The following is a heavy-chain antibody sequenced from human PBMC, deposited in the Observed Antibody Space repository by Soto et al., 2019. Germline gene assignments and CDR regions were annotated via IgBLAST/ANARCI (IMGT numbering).Heavy chain of an antibody. CDR3: AKDRSRVYCSGGSCYSGSPWFDP. J-gene: IGHJ5*02. D-gene: IGHD2-15*01. V-gene: IGHV3-23*01. CDR1: GFTFSDYY. Sequence: GGSLRLSCAASGFTFSDYYMSWIRQAPGKGLEWVSAISGSGGSTYYADSVKGRFTISRDNSKNTLYLQMNSLRAEDTAVYYCAKDRSRVYCSGGSCYSGSPWFDPWGQGTLVTVSS. CDR2: ISGSGGST.